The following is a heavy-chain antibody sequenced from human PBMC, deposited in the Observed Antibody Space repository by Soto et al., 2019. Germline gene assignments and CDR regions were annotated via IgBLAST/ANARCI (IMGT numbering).Heavy chain of an antibody. D-gene: IGHD5-12*01. CDR3: ARDRPIGIVATIEDSRDWYFDL. Sequence: QVQLVQSGAEVKKPGSSVKVSCKASGGTFSSYAISWVRQAPGQGLEWMGGIIPIFGTANYAQKFQGRVTITADESTSPAYMELSSLRSEDTAVYYCARDRPIGIVATIEDSRDWYFDLWGRGTLVTVSS. CDR2: IIPIFGTA. J-gene: IGHJ2*01. V-gene: IGHV1-69*01. CDR1: GGTFSSYA.